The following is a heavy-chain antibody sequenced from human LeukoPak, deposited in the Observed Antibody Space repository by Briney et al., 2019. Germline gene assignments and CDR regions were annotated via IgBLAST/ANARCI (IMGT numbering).Heavy chain of an antibody. CDR1: GYTFTGYY. CDR2: INTNTGNP. V-gene: IGHV7-4-1*02. Sequence: ASVKVSCKASGYTFTGYYMHWVRQAPGQGLEWMGWINTNTGNPTYAQGFTGRFVFSLDTSVSTAYLQISSLKAEDTAVYYCARYGVYDSSGYGTFDYWGQGTLVTVPS. D-gene: IGHD3-22*01. CDR3: ARYGVYDSSGYGTFDY. J-gene: IGHJ4*02.